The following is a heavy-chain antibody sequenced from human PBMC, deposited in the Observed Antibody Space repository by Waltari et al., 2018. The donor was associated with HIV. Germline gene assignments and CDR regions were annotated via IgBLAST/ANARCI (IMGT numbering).Heavy chain of an antibody. CDR3: VAQDYSDSVDW. D-gene: IGHD4-17*01. CDR1: GGSTSSNVYH. Sequence: QLRLQESGPRLVTLSETLSLTCSASGGSTSSNVYHWGWIRQSPGKGLEWIGSFYYTGNTYYKPSLKRRFTISMDTSKNQFSRRLTSVTAAVTAIYYCVAQDYSDSVDWWGQGTLVTVFS. J-gene: IGHJ4*02. V-gene: IGHV4-39*07. CDR2: FYYTGNT.